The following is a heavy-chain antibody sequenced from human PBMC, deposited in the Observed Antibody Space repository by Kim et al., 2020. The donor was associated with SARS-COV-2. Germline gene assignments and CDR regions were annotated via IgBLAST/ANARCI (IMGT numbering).Heavy chain of an antibody. V-gene: IGHV3-21*01. CDR2: ISSSSSYI. CDR3: ARDGTDSSGPRRHYYYYYGMHV. J-gene: IGHJ6*02. Sequence: GGSLRLSCAASGFTFSSYSMNWVRQAPGKGLEWVSSISSSSSYIYYADSVKGRFTISRDNAKNSLYLQMNSLRAEDTAVYYCARDGTDSSGPRRHYYYYYGMHVWGQGTTVTVSS. D-gene: IGHD3-22*01. CDR1: GFTFSSYS.